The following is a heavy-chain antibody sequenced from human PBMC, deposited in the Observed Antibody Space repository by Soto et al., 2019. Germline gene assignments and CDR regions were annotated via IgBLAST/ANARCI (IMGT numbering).Heavy chain of an antibody. D-gene: IGHD3-22*01. CDR3: ARPIQYYFDTSAQSAWFDP. CDR1: GGTFGSYA. V-gene: IGHV1-69*12. Sequence: QVQLVQSGAEVKKPGSSVKVSCKTSGGTFGSYAISWVRQAPGQGLEWMGGIIPIFSTPNYAQKFQGRVTITADDSTSTADMEVSSLRPEDTAVYYCARPIQYYFDTSAQSAWFDPWGQGTLVTVSS. CDR2: IIPIFSTP. J-gene: IGHJ5*02.